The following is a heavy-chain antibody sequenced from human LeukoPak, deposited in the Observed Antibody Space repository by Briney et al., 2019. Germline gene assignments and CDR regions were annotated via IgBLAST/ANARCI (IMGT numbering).Heavy chain of an antibody. V-gene: IGHV4-4*09. CDR2: IYASGST. Sequence: SETLSLTCTVSGGSISTYYWSWIRQPPGKGLEWIGYIYASGSTNYSPSLKSRVTISIDTSKNQFSLKLSSVTAADTAVYYCARHPGYGGNDHFYYDMDVWGKGTTVTVSS. CDR1: GGSISTYY. CDR3: ARHPGYGGNDHFYYDMDV. J-gene: IGHJ6*03. D-gene: IGHD4-23*01.